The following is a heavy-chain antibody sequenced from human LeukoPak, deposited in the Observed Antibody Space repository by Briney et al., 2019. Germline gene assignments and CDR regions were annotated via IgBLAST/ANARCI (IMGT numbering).Heavy chain of an antibody. CDR1: GYKFVDYW. Sequence: GESLKISCKTSGYKFVDYWIAWVRQMPGKGLEWMGIMFPTESITTYSPSFQGQVSISADKSISTVYLFWSSLKASDTAIYYCVRGNGYDDGVDFWGQGTPVTVSS. V-gene: IGHV5-51*01. J-gene: IGHJ4*02. D-gene: IGHD5-12*01. CDR3: VRGNGYDDGVDF. CDR2: MFPTESIT.